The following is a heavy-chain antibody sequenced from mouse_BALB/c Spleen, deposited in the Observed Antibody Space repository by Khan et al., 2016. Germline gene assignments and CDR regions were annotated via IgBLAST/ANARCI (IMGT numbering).Heavy chain of an antibody. V-gene: IGHV1-80*01. CDR3: AREGYGYDTFAY. CDR2: IYPGDGAT. CDR1: GYAFSSYW. Sequence: QVQLQQSGAELVRPGSSVKISCKASGYAFSSYWMNWVKQRPGQGLEWIGQIYPGDGATNYNGKFKGKATLTADKSSSTAYMQLSSLTSEDSAVYFCAREGYGYDTFAYWGQGTLVTVSA. J-gene: IGHJ3*01. D-gene: IGHD2-2*01.